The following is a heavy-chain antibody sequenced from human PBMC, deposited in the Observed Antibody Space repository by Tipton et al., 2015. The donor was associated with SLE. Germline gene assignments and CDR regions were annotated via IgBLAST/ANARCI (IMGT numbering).Heavy chain of an antibody. CDR1: GGSISSGSYY. D-gene: IGHD2-15*01. J-gene: IGHJ2*01. CDR2: IYTSGST. CDR3: ARDYGYCSGGSCLLFDL. V-gene: IGHV4-61*02. Sequence: TLSLTCTVSGGSISSGSYYWSWIRQPAGKGLGWIGRIYTSGSTNYNPSLKSRVTISVDTSKNQFSLKLSSVTATDTAVYYCARDYGYCSGGSCLLFDLWGRGTLVTVSS.